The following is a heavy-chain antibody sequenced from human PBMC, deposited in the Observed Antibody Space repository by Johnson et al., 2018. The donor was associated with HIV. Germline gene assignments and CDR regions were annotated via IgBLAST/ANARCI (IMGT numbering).Heavy chain of an antibody. J-gene: IGHJ3*02. V-gene: IGHV3-30*02. D-gene: IGHD3-10*01. CDR1: GFTFSSYG. CDR2: IPYDGSNK. Sequence: VQLVESGGGVVQPGRSLRVSCAASGFTFSSYGMHWVRQAPGKGLEWVAFIPYDGSNKYYADSVKGRFTISRDNSKNTLYLQMNSLRAEDTAVYYCAKVQYYYGSGSNFDIWGQGTMVTVSS. CDR3: AKVQYYYGSGSNFDI.